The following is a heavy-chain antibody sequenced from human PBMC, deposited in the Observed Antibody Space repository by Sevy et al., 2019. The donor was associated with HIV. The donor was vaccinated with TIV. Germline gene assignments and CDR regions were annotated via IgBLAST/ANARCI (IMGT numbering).Heavy chain of an antibody. CDR3: AKGSRRITMIVVVMDAFDI. V-gene: IGHV3-23*01. J-gene: IGHJ3*02. CDR2: ISGSGGRT. Sequence: GGSLRLSCAASGFTFSSYAMSWVRQAPGKGLEWVSAISGSGGRTYYADSVKGRFTISRDNSKNTLYLQMNSLRAEDTAVYYCAKGSRRITMIVVVMDAFDIWGQGTMVTVSS. CDR1: GFTFSSYA. D-gene: IGHD3-22*01.